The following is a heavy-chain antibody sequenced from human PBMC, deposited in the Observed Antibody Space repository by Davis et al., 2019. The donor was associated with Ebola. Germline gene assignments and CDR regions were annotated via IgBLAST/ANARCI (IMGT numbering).Heavy chain of an antibody. J-gene: IGHJ4*02. D-gene: IGHD3-3*01. V-gene: IGHV3-23*01. Sequence: GESLKISCAASGFTFSSYAMSWVRQAPGKGLEWVSAISGTGGGTYYADSVKGRFTISRDNSKNTLYLQMNSLRAEDTAVYYCTGGDFWSGQFDYWGQGTLVTVSS. CDR3: TGGDFWSGQFDY. CDR1: GFTFSSYA. CDR2: ISGTGGGT.